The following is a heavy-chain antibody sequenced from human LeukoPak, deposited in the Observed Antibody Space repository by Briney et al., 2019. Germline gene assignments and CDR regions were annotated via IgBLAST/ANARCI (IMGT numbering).Heavy chain of an antibody. D-gene: IGHD2-2*01. Sequence: ASVKVSCKVSGYTLTELSMHWVRQAPGKGLEWMGGFDPEDGETIYAQKFQGRVTMTEDTSTDTAYMELSSLRSEDTAVYYCAIGRGVVPAAQAYYFDYWGQGTLVTVSS. CDR1: GYTLTELS. CDR3: AIGRGVVPAAQAYYFDY. V-gene: IGHV1-24*01. CDR2: FDPEDGET. J-gene: IGHJ4*02.